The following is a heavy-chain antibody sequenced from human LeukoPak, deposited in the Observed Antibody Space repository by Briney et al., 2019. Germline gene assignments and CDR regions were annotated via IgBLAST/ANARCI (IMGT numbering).Heavy chain of an antibody. J-gene: IGHJ6*03. Sequence: SETLSLTCTVSGGSISSYYWNWIRQPPGKGLEWIGYIYNSGSTNNNPSLKSRVTISVDTSKNQFSLKLSSVTAADTAVYYCARAPFSSSWYGGPFYYYYYYMDVWGKGTTVTVSS. CDR2: IYNSGST. CDR1: GGSISSYY. V-gene: IGHV4-59*12. D-gene: IGHD6-13*01. CDR3: ARAPFSSSWYGGPFYYYYYYMDV.